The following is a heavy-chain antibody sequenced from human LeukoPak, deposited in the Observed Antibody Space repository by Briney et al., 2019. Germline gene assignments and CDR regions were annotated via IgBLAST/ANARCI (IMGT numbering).Heavy chain of an antibody. CDR1: GFTFRSFP. Sequence: PGGSLRLSCSAAGFTFRSFPMNWVRQAPGRGREWVSSISTGGTYIYYADSVKGRFTISRDNAENSLCLQMNSLRAEDTAVYYCARGMYDFWSGNYQGEFDLWGRGTLVTVSS. J-gene: IGHJ5*02. V-gene: IGHV3-21*01. CDR2: ISTGGTYI. CDR3: ARGMYDFWSGNYQGEFDL. D-gene: IGHD3-3*01.